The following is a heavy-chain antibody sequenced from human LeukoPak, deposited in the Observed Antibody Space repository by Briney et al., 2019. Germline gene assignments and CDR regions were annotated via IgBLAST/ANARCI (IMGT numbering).Heavy chain of an antibody. CDR2: IYYSGST. CDR3: ARYQVVTAREYFDY. CDR1: GGSISSGGYY. Sequence: SQTLSLTCTVSGGSISSGGYYWSWIRQHPGKGLEWIGYIYYSGSTYYNPSLKSRVTISVDTSKNQFSLKLSSVTAADTAVYYCARYQVVTAREYFDYWGQGTLVTVSS. J-gene: IGHJ4*01. V-gene: IGHV4-31*03. D-gene: IGHD2-21*02.